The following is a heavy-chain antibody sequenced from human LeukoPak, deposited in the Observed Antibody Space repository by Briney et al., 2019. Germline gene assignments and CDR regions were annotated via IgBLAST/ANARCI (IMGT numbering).Heavy chain of an antibody. CDR3: AKGLWNFDC. CDR2: IKTDESEK. D-gene: IGHD3-3*01. Sequence: GGSLRLSCVASGFKFNTYWMTWVRQTPGKGLEWVANIKTDESEKTYVNSVKGRFSISRDNAKNSLYLQMTGLRVEDTAVYYCAKGLWNFDCWGQGTLVTVSS. CDR1: GFKFNTYW. J-gene: IGHJ4*02. V-gene: IGHV3-7*01.